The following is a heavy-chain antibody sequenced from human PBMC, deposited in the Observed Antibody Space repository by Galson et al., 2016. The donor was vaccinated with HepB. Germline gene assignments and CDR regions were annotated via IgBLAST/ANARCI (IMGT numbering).Heavy chain of an antibody. V-gene: IGHV3-74*01. D-gene: IGHD4-23*01. J-gene: IGHJ4*02. CDR2: TNSDGSST. CDR1: GFTFSSYW. Sequence: SLRLSCAASGFTFSSYWMHWVRQAPGKGLVGVSRTNSDGSSTTYADSVKGRFTISRDNAKNTLYLQMNSLRAEDTAVYYCARAPTRYYGGNSGHLFDSWGQGTLVTVSS. CDR3: ARAPTRYYGGNSGHLFDS.